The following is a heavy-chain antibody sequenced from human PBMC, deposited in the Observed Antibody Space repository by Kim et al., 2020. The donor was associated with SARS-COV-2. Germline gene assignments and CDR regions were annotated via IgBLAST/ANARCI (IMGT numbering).Heavy chain of an antibody. CDR2: IYYSGST. CDR3: ATHIVGATPFDY. CDR1: GGSISSSSYY. Sequence: SETLSLTCTVSGGSISSSSYYWGWIRQPPGKGLEWIGSIYYSGSTYYNPSLKSRVTISVDTSKNQFSLKLSSVTAAATAVYYFATHIVGATPFDYWGQGTRVTVSS. V-gene: IGHV4-39*01. D-gene: IGHD1-26*01. J-gene: IGHJ4*02.